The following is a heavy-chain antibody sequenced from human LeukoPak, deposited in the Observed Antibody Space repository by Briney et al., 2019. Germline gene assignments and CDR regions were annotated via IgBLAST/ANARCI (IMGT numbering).Heavy chain of an antibody. D-gene: IGHD3-10*01. CDR3: AKAGVRGVIITHFDY. Sequence: GGSLRLSCAASGFTFSSYALSWVRQAPGKGLEWVSAISGSGGSTYYADSVKGRFTISRDNSKNTLCLQMNSLRAEDTAVYYCAKAGVRGVIITHFDYWGQGTLVTVSS. CDR1: GFTFSSYA. CDR2: ISGSGGST. J-gene: IGHJ4*02. V-gene: IGHV3-23*01.